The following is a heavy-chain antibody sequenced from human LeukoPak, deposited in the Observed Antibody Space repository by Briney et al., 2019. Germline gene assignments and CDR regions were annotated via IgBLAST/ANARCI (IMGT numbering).Heavy chain of an antibody. CDR3: ARSNQADDY. Sequence: PGGSLRLSCAASGFTFSSYWMHWVRQAPGKGLVWAARINPGGSSITYADSVKGRFTISRDNAKNTLYLQMDSLRAEDTGVYYCARSNQADDYWGQGTLVTVSS. CDR2: INPGGSSI. V-gene: IGHV3-74*01. J-gene: IGHJ4*02. D-gene: IGHD1-14*01. CDR1: GFTFSSYW.